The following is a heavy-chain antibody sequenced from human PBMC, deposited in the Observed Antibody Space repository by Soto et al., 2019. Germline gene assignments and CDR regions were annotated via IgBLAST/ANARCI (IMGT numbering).Heavy chain of an antibody. Sequence: LSLTCTVSGGSISSAYWSWIRQPPGKGLEWIGEINHSGSTNYNPSLKSRVTISVDTSKNQFSLKLSSVTAADTAVYYCARGWGRIFDYWGQGTLVTVSS. V-gene: IGHV4-34*01. CDR2: INHSGST. J-gene: IGHJ4*02. D-gene: IGHD7-27*01. CDR1: GGSISSAY. CDR3: ARGWGRIFDY.